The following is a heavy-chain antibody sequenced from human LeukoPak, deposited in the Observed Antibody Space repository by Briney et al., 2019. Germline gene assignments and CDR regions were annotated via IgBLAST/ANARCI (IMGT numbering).Heavy chain of an antibody. J-gene: IGHJ6*02. CDR2: ISGSGGST. V-gene: IGHV3-23*01. CDR1: GFTFSSYA. CDR3: ARLAVAGLEYYYYGMDV. Sequence: GGSLRLSCAASGFTFSSYAMSWVRQAPGKGLEWVSAISGSGGSTYYADSVKGRFTISRDNSKNTLYLQMNGLRAEDTAVYYCARLAVAGLEYYYYGMDVWGQGTTVTVSS. D-gene: IGHD6-19*01.